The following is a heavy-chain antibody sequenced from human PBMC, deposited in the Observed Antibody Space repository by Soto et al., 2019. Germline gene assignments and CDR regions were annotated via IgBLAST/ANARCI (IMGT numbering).Heavy chain of an antibody. V-gene: IGHV3-30-3*01. CDR1: GFTFSSYA. D-gene: IGHD4-17*01. J-gene: IGHJ6*02. CDR2: ISYDGSNK. Sequence: QVQLVESGGGVVQPGRSLRLSCAASGFTFSSYAMHWVRQAPGKGLEWVAVISYDGSNKYYADSVKGRFTISRDNSKNTLYLQMNRLIAEDTAVYYCARAYGDYFAGIYYYGMDVWGQGTTVTVSS. CDR3: ARAYGDYFAGIYYYGMDV.